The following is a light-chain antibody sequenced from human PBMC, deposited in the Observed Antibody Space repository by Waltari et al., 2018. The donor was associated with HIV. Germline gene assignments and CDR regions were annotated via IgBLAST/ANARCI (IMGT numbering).Light chain of an antibody. CDR3: CAYAGSTTDVI. V-gene: IGLV2-23*02. Sequence: QSALTQPASVSGSPGQSSTISCTGTSSDVGGYNLVSCYQQHPGKAPKLMIYEVGKRPSGVSNRFSGSKAGNTASLTSSRLQAEDEADDYGCAYAGSTTDVIFGGGTKLTVL. CDR1: SSDVGGYNL. J-gene: IGLJ2*01. CDR2: EVG.